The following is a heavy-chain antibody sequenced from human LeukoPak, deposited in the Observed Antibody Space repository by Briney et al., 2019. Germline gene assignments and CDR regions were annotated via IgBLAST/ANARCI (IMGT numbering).Heavy chain of an antibody. CDR1: SGSINNYY. V-gene: IGHV4-59*01. CDR2: ILSSGST. Sequence: SETLSLTCTVSSGSINNYYWSWIRQAPGKGLEWIGYILSSGSTNYNPSVKSRVTISVDTSKNQFSLKLRSVTAADTAVYYCARTNQISETAFDIWGQGTMVILSS. J-gene: IGHJ3*02. D-gene: IGHD1-14*01. CDR3: ARTNQISETAFDI.